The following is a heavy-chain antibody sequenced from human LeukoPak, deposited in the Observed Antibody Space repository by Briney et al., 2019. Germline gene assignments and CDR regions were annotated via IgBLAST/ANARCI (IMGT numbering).Heavy chain of an antibody. V-gene: IGHV3-23*01. CDR1: GFTFSSYA. Sequence: GGSLRLSCAASGFTFSSYAMSWVRQAPGKGLEWVSAISGSGGSTYYADSVKGRFTISRDNSKNTLYLQMNSLRAEDTAIYYCAKDQYSSGWYFDYWGQGTLVTVSS. J-gene: IGHJ4*02. D-gene: IGHD6-19*01. CDR3: AKDQYSSGWYFDY. CDR2: ISGSGGST.